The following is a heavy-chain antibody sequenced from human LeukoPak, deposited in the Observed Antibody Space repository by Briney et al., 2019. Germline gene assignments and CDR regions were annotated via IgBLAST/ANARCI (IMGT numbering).Heavy chain of an antibody. CDR2: ISYDGTNK. CDR3: VRGVTKDRGVAQFDI. V-gene: IGHV3-30*04. Sequence: GGSLRLSCEASGFLFSVYSMHWVRQAPGKGLEWVAVISYDGTNKNYADSVRGRFTISRDNFKNALFLQMNSLRDEDAAVYYCVRGVTKDRGVAQFDIWGLGTLVTVSS. D-gene: IGHD3-3*01. J-gene: IGHJ4*02. CDR1: GFLFSVYS.